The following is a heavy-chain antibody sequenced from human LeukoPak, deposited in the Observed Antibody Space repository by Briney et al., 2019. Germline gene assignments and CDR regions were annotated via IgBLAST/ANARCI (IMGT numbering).Heavy chain of an antibody. CDR2: IYSDDTT. D-gene: IGHD6-6*01. V-gene: IGHV3-66*01. CDR3: ALSRYSSSSVWDF. J-gene: IGHJ4*02. CDR1: GFTVSSNY. Sequence: PGGSLRLSCAASGFTVSSNYMSWVRQARGKGLEWVSVIYSDDTTYYADSVKGRFTISRDNSRNTLHLQMNSLRAEDMAVYYCALSRYSSSSVWDFWGQGTLVTVSS.